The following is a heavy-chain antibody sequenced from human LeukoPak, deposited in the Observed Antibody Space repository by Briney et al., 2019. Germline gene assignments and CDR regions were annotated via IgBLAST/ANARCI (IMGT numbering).Heavy chain of an antibody. CDR1: GFTFSNYW. D-gene: IGHD6-6*01. J-gene: IGHJ4*02. CDR2: IKQDGSDK. Sequence: GGSLRLSCAASGFTFSNYWMSWVRQAPGKGLEWVANIKQDGSDKYYVDSVKGRFTISRDNAENSLYLQMNSLRAEDTAVYYCARRHASSSRDYWGQGTLVTVSS. CDR3: ARRHASSSRDY. V-gene: IGHV3-7*01.